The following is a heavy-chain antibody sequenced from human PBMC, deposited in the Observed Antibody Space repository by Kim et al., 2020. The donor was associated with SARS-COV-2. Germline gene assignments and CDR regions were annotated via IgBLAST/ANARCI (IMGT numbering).Heavy chain of an antibody. CDR1: GYTFTGYY. Sequence: ASVKVSCKASGYTFTGYYMHWVRQAPGQGLEWMGWINPNSGGTNYVQKFQGRVTMTRDTSISTAYMELSRLRSDDTAVYYCARDSRDYYGMDVWGQGTTVTVSS. CDR2: INPNSGGT. J-gene: IGHJ6*02. V-gene: IGHV1-2*02. CDR3: ARDSRDYYGMDV.